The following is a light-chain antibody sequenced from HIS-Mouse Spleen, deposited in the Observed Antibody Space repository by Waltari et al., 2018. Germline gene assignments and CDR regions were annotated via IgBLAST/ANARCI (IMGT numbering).Light chain of an antibody. V-gene: IGLV2-23*01. CDR2: EGS. J-gene: IGLJ6*01. CDR1: SSDVGSYNL. Sequence: QSALTQPASVSGSPGQSITISCTGTSSDVGSYNLVSWYQQHPGKAPKLMIYEGSKRPSGVSNRVSGSKSGNTASLTISGLQAEDEADYYCCSYAGSNVFGSGTKVTVL. CDR3: CSYAGSNV.